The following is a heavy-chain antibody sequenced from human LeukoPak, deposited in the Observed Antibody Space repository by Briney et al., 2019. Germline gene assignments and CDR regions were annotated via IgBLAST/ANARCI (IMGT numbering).Heavy chain of an antibody. CDR3: SSDNSASGWFDP. J-gene: IGHJ5*02. D-gene: IGHD2/OR15-2a*01. Sequence: SETLSLTCTVSGGSISSSSYYWGWIRQPPGKGLEWIGNIYYSGSTYYNPSLKSRVTISVDTSKNQFSLKSTSVCAADTPRNYCSSDNSASGWFDPWGQGTLVTVSS. CDR2: IYYSGST. V-gene: IGHV4-39*01. CDR1: GGSISSSSYY.